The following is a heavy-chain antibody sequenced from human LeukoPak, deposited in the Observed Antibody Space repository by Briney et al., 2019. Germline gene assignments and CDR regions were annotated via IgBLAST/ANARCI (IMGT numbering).Heavy chain of an antibody. CDR2: ITGSGGST. CDR3: ARDYYDSSGYYYFDY. Sequence: GGSLRLSCAASGFIFSSHGMNWVRQAPGKGLERVSGITGSGGSTYYADSVKGRFTISRDNSKNTLYLQMNSLRAEDTAIYYCARDYYDSSGYYYFDYWGQGTLVTVSS. D-gene: IGHD3-22*01. J-gene: IGHJ4*02. V-gene: IGHV3-23*01. CDR1: GFIFSSHG.